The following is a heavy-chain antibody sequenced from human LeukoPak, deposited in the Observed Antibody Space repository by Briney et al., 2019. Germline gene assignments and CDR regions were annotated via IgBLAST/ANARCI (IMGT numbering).Heavy chain of an antibody. CDR3: ARSASADSSGYYYVGGWFDP. CDR1: GFTFSDYY. V-gene: IGHV3-11*04. Sequence: PGGSLRLSCAASGFTFSDYYMSWIRQAPGKGLEWVSYISSSGSTIYYADSVKGRFTISRDNAKNSLYLQMNSLRAEDTAVYYCARSASADSSGYYYVGGWFDPWGQGTLVTVSS. D-gene: IGHD3-22*01. CDR2: ISSSGSTI. J-gene: IGHJ5*02.